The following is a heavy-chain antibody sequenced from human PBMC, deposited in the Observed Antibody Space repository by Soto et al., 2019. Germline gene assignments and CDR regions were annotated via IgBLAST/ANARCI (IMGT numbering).Heavy chain of an antibody. Sequence: TLSLTCTLSGVSIRRRGYYLSWIRQRPGEGLEWIGFFYYSGITDYNPSLKTRITISADTPRNQFFLNLYSVTAADTAMYFCASSGGPEGDWFDPWGQGIPVTVSS. CDR2: FYYSGIT. D-gene: IGHD3-16*01. CDR3: ASSGGPEGDWFDP. CDR1: GVSIRRRGYY. V-gene: IGHV4-31*03. J-gene: IGHJ5*02.